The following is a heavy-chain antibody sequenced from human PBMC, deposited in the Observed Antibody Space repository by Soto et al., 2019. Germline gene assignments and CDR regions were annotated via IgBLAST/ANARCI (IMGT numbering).Heavy chain of an antibody. CDR2: ISAYNGNT. J-gene: IGHJ6*02. Sequence: QVQLVQSGAEVKKPGASVKVSCKASGYTFTSYGISWVRQAPGQGLEWMGWISAYNGNTNYAQKLQGRVTMTTDTSTSTAYMEQRSLRSDDTAVYYCAGDGALGENYYYYGMDVWGQGTTVTVSS. CDR3: AGDGALGENYYYYGMDV. CDR1: GYTFTSYG. V-gene: IGHV1-18*01. D-gene: IGHD3-16*01.